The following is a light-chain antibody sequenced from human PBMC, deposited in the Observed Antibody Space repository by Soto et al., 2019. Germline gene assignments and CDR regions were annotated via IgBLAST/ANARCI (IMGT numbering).Light chain of an antibody. CDR2: DTS. CDR1: QGIGDT. Sequence: EIVMTQSPATLSVSPGEVATLSCRASQGIGDTLAWYQQKPGQTPRLLISDTSIRATGVPARFSGSRSGAEFTLTISSLQSEDCAVYYCQHYVTWPLTCGGGTKVE. J-gene: IGKJ4*01. CDR3: QHYVTWPLT. V-gene: IGKV3-15*01.